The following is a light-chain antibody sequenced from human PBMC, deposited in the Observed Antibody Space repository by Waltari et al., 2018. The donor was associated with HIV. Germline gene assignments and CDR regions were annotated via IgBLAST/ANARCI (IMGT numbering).Light chain of an antibody. V-gene: IGLV1-51*01. CDR2: DNT. CDR3: GTWDGSLNVWV. CDR1: NSDIGGYNY. Sequence: QSALTQPPSASGSPGQSVTISCTGTNSDIGGYNYVSWYQQHPGKAPKLLIYDNTKRPSGNPDRFSGSKSGTSATLAITGLQTGDEADYYCGTWDGSLNVWVFGGGTKVTV. J-gene: IGLJ3*02.